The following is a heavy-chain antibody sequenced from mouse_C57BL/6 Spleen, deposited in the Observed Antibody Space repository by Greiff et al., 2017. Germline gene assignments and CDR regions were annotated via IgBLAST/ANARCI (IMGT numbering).Heavy chain of an antibody. D-gene: IGHD1-1*01. V-gene: IGHV5-4*03. CDR3: ARELGGGSSFFDD. Sequence: EVKLEESGGGLVKPGGSLKLSCAASGFTFSSYAMSWVRQTPEKRLEWVATISDGGSYTYYPDNVKGRFTISRDNAKNNLYLQMSHLKSEDTAMYYCARELGGGSSFFDDWGKGTTLTVSS. J-gene: IGHJ2*01. CDR1: GFTFSSYA. CDR2: ISDGGSYT.